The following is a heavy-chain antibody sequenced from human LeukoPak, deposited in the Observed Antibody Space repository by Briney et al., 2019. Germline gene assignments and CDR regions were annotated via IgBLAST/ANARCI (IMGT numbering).Heavy chain of an antibody. CDR3: ARGPPLFDP. V-gene: IGHV3-48*04. CDR1: GFTFSDYT. Sequence: GGSLRLSCVASGFTFSDYTMNRVRQAPGKGLEWISYIDISSSSTYYADSVKGRFTISRDNAKNSLYLQMSSLRAEDTALYYCARGPPLFDPWGQGTLVTVSS. J-gene: IGHJ5*02. CDR2: IDISSSST.